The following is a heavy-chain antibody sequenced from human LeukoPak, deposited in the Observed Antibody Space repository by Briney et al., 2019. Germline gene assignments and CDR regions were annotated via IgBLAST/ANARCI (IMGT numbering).Heavy chain of an antibody. J-gene: IGHJ4*02. V-gene: IGHV3-23*01. Sequence: PRGSLRLSCAASGFTFSSYAMSWVRQAPGKGLEWVSAISGSGGSTYYADSVKGRFTISRDNSKNTLYLQMNSLRAEDTAVYYCAKRPYYYDSSGYPTHYWGQGTLVTVSS. CDR2: ISGSGGST. D-gene: IGHD3-22*01. CDR3: AKRPYYYDSSGYPTHY. CDR1: GFTFSSYA.